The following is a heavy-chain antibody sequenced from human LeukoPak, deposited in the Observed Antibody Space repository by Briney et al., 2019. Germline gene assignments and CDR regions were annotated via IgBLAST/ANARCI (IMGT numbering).Heavy chain of an antibody. D-gene: IGHD2-2*02. CDR3: AREGPICSSATCYTGNVFDI. V-gene: IGHV1-69*13. Sequence: SVKVSCKASGGTFSSYSISWVRQAPGQGLEWMGGIIPMFDTINYAQKFQGRVTITADESMNTAYMELSSLRSEDTAVYYCAREGPICSSATCYTGNVFDIWGQGTMVTVSS. CDR2: IIPMFDTI. CDR1: GGTFSSYS. J-gene: IGHJ3*02.